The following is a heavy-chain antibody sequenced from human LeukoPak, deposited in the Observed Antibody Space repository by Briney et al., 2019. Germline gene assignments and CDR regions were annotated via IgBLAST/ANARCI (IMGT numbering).Heavy chain of an antibody. CDR3: AKVLVLVSANRYYFDY. Sequence: GGSLRLSCAASGLTFSGSAMSWVRQAPGKGLEWVSLISGSGNSTYYADSVKGRFTISRDNSKNTLYLQMNSLRVEDTAVYYCAKVLVLVSANRYYFDYWGQGTLVTVSS. D-gene: IGHD2-15*01. CDR1: GLTFSGSA. J-gene: IGHJ4*02. V-gene: IGHV3-23*01. CDR2: ISGSGNST.